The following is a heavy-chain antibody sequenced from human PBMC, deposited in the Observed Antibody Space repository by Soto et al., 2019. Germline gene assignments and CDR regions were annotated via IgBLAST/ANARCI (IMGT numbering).Heavy chain of an antibody. J-gene: IGHJ4*02. CDR1: GFSLSTNRVG. CDR3: AHSPAYCSGPGCAYFAY. Sequence: QITLKESGPTLVKPTQTLTLTCTFSGFSLSTNRVGVGWIRQPPGKTLEWLTLIYGDDNKHYSPSLKTRLTITTDTSKFQVVLTLTNMDPVDTTTYYCAHSPAYCSGPGCAYFAYWGLGTLVTVSS. D-gene: IGHD2-15*01. V-gene: IGHV2-5*02. CDR2: IYGDDNK.